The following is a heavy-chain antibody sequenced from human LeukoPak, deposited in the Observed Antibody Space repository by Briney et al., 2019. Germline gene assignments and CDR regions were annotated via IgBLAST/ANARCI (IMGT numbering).Heavy chain of an antibody. CDR2: IYDSGTT. D-gene: IGHD3-10*01. Sequence: TGGSLRLSCAASGFTVSGNYMSWVRQAPGKGLEWVSIIYDSGTTYNVDSVKGRFTISRDNSKNTVHLQMNSLRAEDTAVYYCAREQPPGVYFDCWGPGTLVTVSS. CDR1: GFTVSGNY. CDR3: AREQPPGVYFDC. V-gene: IGHV3-53*01. J-gene: IGHJ4*02.